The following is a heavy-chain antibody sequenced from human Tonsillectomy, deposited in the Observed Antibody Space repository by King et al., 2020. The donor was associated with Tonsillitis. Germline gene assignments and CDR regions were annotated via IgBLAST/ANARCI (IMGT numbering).Heavy chain of an antibody. D-gene: IGHD2-8*01. CDR1: GDSISSSIYY. CDR2: VYYSVNT. CDR3: AGFNGPAYSDY. V-gene: IGHV4-39*01. Sequence: LQLQESGPGLVKPSETLSLTCTVSGDSISSSIYYWGRVRQPPGKGLGWIGSVYYSVNTSYNPSLKSRVTIFVDTSKNQFSLKLSSVTAADTAVYHCAGFNGPAYSDYWGQGTLVTVSS. J-gene: IGHJ4*02.